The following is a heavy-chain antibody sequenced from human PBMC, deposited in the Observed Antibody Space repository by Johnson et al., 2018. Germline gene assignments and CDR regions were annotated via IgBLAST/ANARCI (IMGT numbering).Heavy chain of an antibody. CDR3: ARSYGDYDAFDI. V-gene: IGHV3-21*01. CDR1: GFTFSSYS. D-gene: IGHD4-17*01. J-gene: IGHJ3*02. CDR2: ISSSSSYI. Sequence: VQLVETGGGLVKPGGSLRLSCAASGFTFSSYSMNWVRQAPGKVLEWVSSISSSSSYIYYADSVKGRFTISRDNAKNSLYLQMNSLRAEDTAGYYCARSYGDYDAFDIWGQGTMVTVSS.